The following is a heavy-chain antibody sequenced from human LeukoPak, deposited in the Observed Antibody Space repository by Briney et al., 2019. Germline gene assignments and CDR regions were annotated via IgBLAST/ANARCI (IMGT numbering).Heavy chain of an antibody. Sequence: GGSLRLSCAASEFTFSGFWMSWVRQAPGKGLEWVANINRDGSEKYYVDSVKGRFTISRDNAKNSLYLQMNSLRAEDTAVYYCARDRAEQQLDTLDAFDIWGQGTMVTVSS. CDR1: EFTFSGFW. J-gene: IGHJ3*02. CDR2: INRDGSEK. V-gene: IGHV3-7*01. CDR3: ARDRAEQQLDTLDAFDI. D-gene: IGHD6-13*01.